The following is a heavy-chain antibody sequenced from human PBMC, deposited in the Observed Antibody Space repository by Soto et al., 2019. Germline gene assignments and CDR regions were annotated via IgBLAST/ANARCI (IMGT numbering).Heavy chain of an antibody. J-gene: IGHJ6*02. V-gene: IGHV3-23*01. D-gene: IGHD6-6*01. CDR3: AGGSSGGALDYYYYGMDV. CDR1: GFTFSSYA. CDR2: ISGSGGST. Sequence: SGGSLRLSCAASGFTFSSYAMSWVRQAPGEGLEWVSAISGSGGSTKYAEYVKGRVNNSRDNSKNKLKLQKNSLRAEDTAVYYCAGGSSGGALDYYYYGMDVWGQGTTVTVSS.